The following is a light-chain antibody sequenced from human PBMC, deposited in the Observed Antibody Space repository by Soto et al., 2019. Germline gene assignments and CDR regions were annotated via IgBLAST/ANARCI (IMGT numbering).Light chain of an antibody. V-gene: IGKV1-5*03. CDR1: QAVNPW. CDR2: KTS. CDR3: QQYYSRES. Sequence: DIQMTQSPSIVSASVGDTGTITCRASQAVNPWLAWHQQKPGKVPRVLIYKTSDLENGVPSRFSGSGSGTEFTLTISNLQPDDFATYYCQQYYSRESFGQGTKV. J-gene: IGKJ1*01.